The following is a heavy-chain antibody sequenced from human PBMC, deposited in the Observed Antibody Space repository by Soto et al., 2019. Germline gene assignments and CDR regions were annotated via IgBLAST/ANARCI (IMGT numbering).Heavy chain of an antibody. V-gene: IGHV1-69*01. CDR1: GGTFSSYA. D-gene: IGHD2-15*01. CDR3: ASGGVVVLAATTYGMDV. CDR2: IIPIFGTA. J-gene: IGHJ6*02. Sequence: QVQLVQSGAEVKKPGSSVKVSCKASGGTFSSYAISWVRQAPGQGLEWMGGIIPIFGTANYAQKFQGRVTITADESTSTAYMELSSLRSEDTAVYYCASGGVVVLAATTYGMDVWGQGTTVTVSS.